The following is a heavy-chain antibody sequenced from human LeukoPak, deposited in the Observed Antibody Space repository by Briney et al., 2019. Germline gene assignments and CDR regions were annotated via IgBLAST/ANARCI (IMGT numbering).Heavy chain of an antibody. J-gene: IGHJ4*02. Sequence: SETLSLTCIVSTDSLSSHYYSWIRQPPGKGLEWLGYVYYTGSTNYNPSLNSRVTISIDTSKNQFSLRLTSVTPADTAVYYCASSPRTMILGVLLNYFDYWGQGTLVTVSS. CDR1: TDSLSSHY. CDR2: VYYTGST. V-gene: IGHV4-59*11. CDR3: ASSPRTMILGVLLNYFDY. D-gene: IGHD3-3*01.